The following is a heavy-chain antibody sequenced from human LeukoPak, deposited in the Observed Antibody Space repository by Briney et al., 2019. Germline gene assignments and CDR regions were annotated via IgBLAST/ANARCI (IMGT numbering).Heavy chain of an antibody. J-gene: IGHJ3*02. CDR1: GFTFSSYG. CDR3: AKPSGGYSYGAFDI. D-gene: IGHD5-18*01. CDR2: IWYDGSNK. Sequence: GGSLRPSCAASGFTFSSYGMHWVRQAPGKGLEWVAVIWYDGSNKYYADSVKGRFTISRDNSKNTLYLQMNSLRAEDTAVYYCAKPSGGYSYGAFDIWGQGTMVTVSS. V-gene: IGHV3-33*06.